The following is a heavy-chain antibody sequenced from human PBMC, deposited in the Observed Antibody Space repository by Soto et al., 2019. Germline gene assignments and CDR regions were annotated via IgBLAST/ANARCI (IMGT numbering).Heavy chain of an antibody. CDR1: GGSFSGYY. D-gene: IGHD3-9*01. J-gene: IGHJ4*02. V-gene: IGHV4-34*01. CDR2: INHSGST. CDR3: ARVQRYFDWLSPRGINY. Sequence: QVQLQQWGAGLLKPSETLSLTCAVYGGSFSGYYWSWIRQPPGKGLEWIGEINHSGSTNYNPSLKSQVTISVDTSKNQFSLKLSSVTAADTAVYYCARVQRYFDWLSPRGINYWGQGTLVTVSS.